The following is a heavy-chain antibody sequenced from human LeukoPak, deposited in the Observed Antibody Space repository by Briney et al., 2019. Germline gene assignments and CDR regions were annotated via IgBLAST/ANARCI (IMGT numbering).Heavy chain of an antibody. CDR2: IYNGGST. V-gene: IGHV3-66*01. CDR3: ARGRPNGGVGDFDY. CDR1: GFTVSTNY. Sequence: GGSLRLSCAASGFTVSTNYMSWVRQAPGKGLEWVSAIYNGGSTYYADSVKGRFTISRDNSKNTLYLQMNSLRAQDTAVYYCARGRPNGGVGDFDYWGQGTLVTVSS. J-gene: IGHJ4*02. D-gene: IGHD3-16*01.